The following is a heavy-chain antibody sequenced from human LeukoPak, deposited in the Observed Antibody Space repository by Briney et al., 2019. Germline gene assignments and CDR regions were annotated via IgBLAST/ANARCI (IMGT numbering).Heavy chain of an antibody. V-gene: IGHV3-64*02. CDR2: ISTNGDST. Sequence: GGSLRLSCAASGFTFSTYAMHWVRQAPGKGLEYVSAISTNGDSTYYADSVKGRFTISRDNSKNTLFLQMGSLRADDMAVYYCARTPPNWGFDYWGQGTLVTVSS. CDR1: GFTFSTYA. D-gene: IGHD7-27*01. J-gene: IGHJ4*02. CDR3: ARTPPNWGFDY.